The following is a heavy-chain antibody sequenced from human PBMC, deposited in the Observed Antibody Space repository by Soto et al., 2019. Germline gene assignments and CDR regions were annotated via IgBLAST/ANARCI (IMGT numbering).Heavy chain of an antibody. J-gene: IGHJ4*02. CDR3: AKNSENYGDSRYDS. CDR1: GFTFNKYA. CDR2: IRSSGGNT. V-gene: IGHV3-23*01. D-gene: IGHD4-17*01. Sequence: EVQLLESGGGLVQPGGTLRLSCVSSGFTFNKYAMSWVRQAPGKEMGGVSSIRSSGGNTYYADSTKGRFTISRDNSKNTLYLQMNSLRADDTAVYYCAKNSENYGDSRYDSWGQGILVTVSS.